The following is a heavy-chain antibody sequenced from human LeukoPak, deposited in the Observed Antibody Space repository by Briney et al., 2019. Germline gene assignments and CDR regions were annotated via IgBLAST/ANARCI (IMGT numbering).Heavy chain of an antibody. Sequence: AWVKVSCKASGYTFTSHGINWLRQAPGQGLEWMGWVSGYNGNTDYAQKFQGRVTMTTDRSTNTVYMELRSLRSDDTAVYYCARDRPVMITFGGVIIAAYWGQGTLVSVSS. CDR2: VSGYNGNT. CDR3: ARDRPVMITFGGVIIAAY. V-gene: IGHV1-18*01. D-gene: IGHD3-16*02. J-gene: IGHJ4*02. CDR1: GYTFTSHG.